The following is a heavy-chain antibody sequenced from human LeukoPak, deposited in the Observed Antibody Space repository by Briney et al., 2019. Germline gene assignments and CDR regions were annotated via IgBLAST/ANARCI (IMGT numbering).Heavy chain of an antibody. D-gene: IGHD5-18*01. Sequence: VASVKVSCKASGGTFSSYAISWVRQAPGQGLEWMGGIIPIFGTANYAQKFQGRVTITTDESTSTAYMELSSLRSEDTAVYYCARVYSYGLNYFDYWGQGTLVTVSS. V-gene: IGHV1-69*05. J-gene: IGHJ4*02. CDR1: GGTFSSYA. CDR3: ARVYSYGLNYFDY. CDR2: IIPIFGTA.